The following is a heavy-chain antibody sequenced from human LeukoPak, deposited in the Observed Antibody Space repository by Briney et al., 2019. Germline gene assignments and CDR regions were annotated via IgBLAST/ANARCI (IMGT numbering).Heavy chain of an antibody. J-gene: IGHJ6*03. D-gene: IGHD6-25*01. V-gene: IGHV4-59*11. Sequence: SETLSLTCVVSGGSISSHYWSWIRQPPGKGLEWIGYIYFSRYTNHNPSLKSRVTISVDTSNNQFSLRLSSVTAADTAVYYCARSERRAQKDTYYNHYYYMDVWGKGTTVTVSS. CDR1: GGSISSHY. CDR2: IYFSRYT. CDR3: ARSERRAQKDTYYNHYYYMDV.